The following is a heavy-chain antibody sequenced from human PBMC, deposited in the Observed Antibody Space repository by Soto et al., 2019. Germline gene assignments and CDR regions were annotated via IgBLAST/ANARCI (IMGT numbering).Heavy chain of an antibody. CDR1: EFTISSFR. CDR3: AREKEDEGSSSLRVYYGIDV. Sequence: EVHLVESGGGLVKSGGSLRLSCEASEFTISSFRMTWIRQAPGRGLEWVSSMSGSRKYIHYADSVKGRFTISRDNAKNSLYLQMNRPRAEDTAVYYCAREKEDEGSSSLRVYYGIDVWGQGTTVTVS. V-gene: IGHV3-21*01. CDR2: MSGSRKYI. D-gene: IGHD6-6*01. J-gene: IGHJ6*02.